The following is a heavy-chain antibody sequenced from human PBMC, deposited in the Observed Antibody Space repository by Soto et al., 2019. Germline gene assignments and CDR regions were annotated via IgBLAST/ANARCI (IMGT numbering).Heavy chain of an antibody. J-gene: IGHJ2*01. CDR3: ARHLGVTVAGTRWYFDL. V-gene: IGHV5-51*01. CDR2: IYPGDSET. Sequence: EVQLVQSGPEVRKPGESLRISCETSGYKFTTYWIAWVRQMPGKGLEWMGIIYPGDSETRYNPSFQGQVTISADKSNNTTSLPWSSLKASDTATYYCARHLGVTVAGTRWYFDLWGRGTLLTVSS. D-gene: IGHD6-19*01. CDR1: GYKFTTYW.